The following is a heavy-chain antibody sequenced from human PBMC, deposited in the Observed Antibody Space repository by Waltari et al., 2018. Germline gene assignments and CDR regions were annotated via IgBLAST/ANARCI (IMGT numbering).Heavy chain of an antibody. D-gene: IGHD7-27*01. Sequence: EVQLVASGGGSVQPGGSLRLSCAPSGFTFSRSWMSWVRQAPGKGLEWMANIKPDGSERYYVGSVKGRFTISRDNAKNSLYLQMDTLRAEDTAVYYCARDFNWGWDYWGQGTLVTVSS. CDR3: ARDFNWGWDY. V-gene: IGHV3-7*01. J-gene: IGHJ4*02. CDR1: GFTFSRSW. CDR2: IKPDGSER.